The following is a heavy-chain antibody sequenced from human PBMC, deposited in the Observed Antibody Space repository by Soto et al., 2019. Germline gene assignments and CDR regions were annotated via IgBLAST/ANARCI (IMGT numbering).Heavy chain of an antibody. D-gene: IGHD2-15*01. CDR3: ARRHGDPSSAAGFDY. V-gene: IGHV1-18*01. J-gene: IGHJ4*02. Sequence: QIQLVQSGAEVKRPGASVKVSCRASGYSFTDYSIRWVRQAPGQGLEWIGWIGTYSGRSDSAQKVRGRLTMTTDTSTTTAYMDVRSLRFDDTAVYYCARRHGDPSSAAGFDYWGQGTLVTVSS. CDR2: IGTYSGRS. CDR1: GYSFTDYS.